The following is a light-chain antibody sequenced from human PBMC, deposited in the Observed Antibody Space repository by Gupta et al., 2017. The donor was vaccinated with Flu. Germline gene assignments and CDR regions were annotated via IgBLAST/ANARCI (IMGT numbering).Light chain of an antibody. J-gene: IGKJ4*01. CDR1: QSVSSY. Sequence: PATRSASAGDRVTIPCRASQSVSSYSAWYQQKPGKAPRLLIYGASSRETGIPARFSGSGSGTEFTLTISSLQPEDFAGYYCQQYKSWPITFGRGTKLEIK. CDR2: GAS. CDR3: QQYKSWPIT. V-gene: IGKV3-15*01.